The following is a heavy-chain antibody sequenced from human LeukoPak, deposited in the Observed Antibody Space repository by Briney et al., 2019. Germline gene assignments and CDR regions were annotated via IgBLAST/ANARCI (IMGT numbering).Heavy chain of an antibody. V-gene: IGHV3-7*04. CDR2: IKQDGGEK. CDR3: ARGVSWTFDN. J-gene: IGHJ4*02. CDR1: GFTVSSNY. Sequence: GGSLRLSCAASGFTVSSNYMTWVRQAPGKGLEWVANIKQDGGEKYYVDSVKGRFAVSRDNAKNSLSLQMNILRVEDTAVYYCARGVSWTFDNWGRGALVTVSS. D-gene: IGHD6-13*01.